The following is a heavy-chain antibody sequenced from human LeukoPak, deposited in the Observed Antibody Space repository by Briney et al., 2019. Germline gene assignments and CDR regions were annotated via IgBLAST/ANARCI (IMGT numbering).Heavy chain of an antibody. Sequence: GASVKVSCKASGYTFTSYVINWVRQATGQGLGWMGWMNPNSGNTGYAQKFQGRVTMTRNTSISTAYMELSSLRSEDAAVYYCARGSEYQLRGIDPWGQGTLVTVSS. V-gene: IGHV1-8*01. J-gene: IGHJ5*02. CDR3: ARGSEYQLRGIDP. D-gene: IGHD2-2*01. CDR1: GYTFTSYV. CDR2: MNPNSGNT.